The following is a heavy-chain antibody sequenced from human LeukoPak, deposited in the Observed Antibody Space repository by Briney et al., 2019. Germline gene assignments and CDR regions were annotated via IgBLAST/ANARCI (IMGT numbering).Heavy chain of an antibody. CDR2: IDARSGIT. CDR3: ARTYDFGRGPPGDAFDN. V-gene: IGHV3-48*01. CDR1: GFPFPIFC. Sequence: PGGALRLSCAGPGFPFPIFCFQWVRQAPGEVAGWGLYIDARSGITYYADSVEGRFTISRDNAQESVFLQMNSLRADDTAVYYCARTYDFGRGPPGDAFDNWGPGTLVTVSS. D-gene: IGHD3-3*01. J-gene: IGHJ3*02.